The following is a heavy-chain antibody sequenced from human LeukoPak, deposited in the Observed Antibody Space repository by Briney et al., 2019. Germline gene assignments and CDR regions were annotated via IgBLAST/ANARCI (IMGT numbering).Heavy chain of an antibody. CDR2: IYYSGST. J-gene: IGHJ4*02. CDR1: GGSISSYY. CDR3: ARYGSGSSIDY. Sequence: SETLSLTCTVSGGSISSYYWIWIRQPPGKGLEWIGYIYYSGSTNYNPSLKSRVTISLGTSKNQFSLKLSSVTAADTAVYYCARYGSGSSIDYWGQGTLVTVSS. D-gene: IGHD3-10*01. V-gene: IGHV4-59*01.